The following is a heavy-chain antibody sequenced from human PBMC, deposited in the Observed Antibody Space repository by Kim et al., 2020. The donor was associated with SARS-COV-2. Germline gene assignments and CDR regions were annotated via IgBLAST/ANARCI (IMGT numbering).Heavy chain of an antibody. CDR1: GYSFTSYW. J-gene: IGHJ4*02. V-gene: IGHV5-51*01. CDR2: IYPDDSDT. CDR3: ARRGQKVRENYSPAEDTNGLDY. D-gene: IGHD3-10*01. Sequence: GESLKISCNTSGYSFTSYWIGWARQMPGKGLEWIGIIYPDDSDTRYTPPFQGQVTISADKSISTAYLQWSSLKASDTAIYYCARRGQKVRENYSPAEDTNGLDYWGQGTLLTVSS.